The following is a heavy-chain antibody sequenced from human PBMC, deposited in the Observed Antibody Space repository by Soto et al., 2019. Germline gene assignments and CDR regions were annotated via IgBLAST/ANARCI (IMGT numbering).Heavy chain of an antibody. CDR3: ARGGYYARSGSRNYHYYGMDA. Sequence: QVQLVQSGTEVKKPGASVKVSCKASGYTFTSYGISWVRQAPGQGLEWMGWISPYDDNTKYAPNLQGRVTMTTDTSTRTAYMERSGLRSDDTVVYYCARGGYYARSGSRNYHYYGMDAWGQGTTVTVS. CDR2: ISPYDDNT. J-gene: IGHJ6*02. V-gene: IGHV1-18*01. D-gene: IGHD3-22*01. CDR1: GYTFTSYG.